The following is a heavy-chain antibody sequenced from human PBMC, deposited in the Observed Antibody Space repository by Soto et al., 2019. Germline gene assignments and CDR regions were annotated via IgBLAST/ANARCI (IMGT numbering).Heavy chain of an antibody. CDR2: IYKSTTT. CDR1: GDSISTVVYF. D-gene: IGHD2-15*01. CDR3: ARGRYCLTGRCFPNWFDS. J-gene: IGHJ5*01. Sequence: PSETLSLPCSVSGDSISTVVYFWAWIRQPPGQALEYIGYIYKSTTTYYNPSVESRVAISLDTSKSQFSLTVTSVTAADTAVYFCARGRYCLTGRCFPNWFDSWGQGTLGTVAS. V-gene: IGHV4-30-4*01.